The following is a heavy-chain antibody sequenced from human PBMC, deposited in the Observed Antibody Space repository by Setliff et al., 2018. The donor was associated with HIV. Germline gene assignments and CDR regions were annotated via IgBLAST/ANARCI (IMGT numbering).Heavy chain of an antibody. J-gene: IGHJ4*02. CDR1: GFTFSDYY. CDR2: ISRDGNTI. Sequence: GGSLRLSCAASGFTFSDYYMSWLRQAPGKGLEWVSYISRDGNTIYYADSVKGRVTISRDNAKNSLYLQLNSLRPEDTAVYYCARDKDEDYGSTSFDYWGQGILVTVSS. CDR3: ARDKDEDYGSTSFDY. D-gene: IGHD4-17*01. V-gene: IGHV3-11*01.